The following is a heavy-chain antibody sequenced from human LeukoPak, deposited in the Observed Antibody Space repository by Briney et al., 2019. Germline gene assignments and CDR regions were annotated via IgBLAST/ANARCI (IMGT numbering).Heavy chain of an antibody. V-gene: IGHV4-59*08. CDR2: IYYSGST. CDR1: VGSISSYY. J-gene: IGHJ4*02. Sequence: SETLSLTCTVSVGSISSYYWSWIRQPPRKGLEWIGYIYYSGSTNCNPSLKSRVTISVDTSKNQFSLKLSSVTAADTAVYYCARLKYYYDSSGYPLDYWGQGTLVTVSS. D-gene: IGHD3-22*01. CDR3: ARLKYYYDSSGYPLDY.